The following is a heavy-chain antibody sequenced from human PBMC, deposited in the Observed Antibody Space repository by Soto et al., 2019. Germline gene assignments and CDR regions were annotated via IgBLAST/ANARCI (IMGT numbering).Heavy chain of an antibody. D-gene: IGHD3-10*01. CDR3: AKGSPVRGVIMPIDY. CDR1: GFTFSSYS. Sequence: LSCAAPGFTFSSYSMSWVRQAPGKGLEWVSAISGSGGSTYYADSVKGRFTISRDNSKNTLYLQMNSLRAEDTAVYYCAKGSPVRGVIMPIDYWGQGTLVTVSS. V-gene: IGHV3-23*01. J-gene: IGHJ4*02. CDR2: ISGSGGST.